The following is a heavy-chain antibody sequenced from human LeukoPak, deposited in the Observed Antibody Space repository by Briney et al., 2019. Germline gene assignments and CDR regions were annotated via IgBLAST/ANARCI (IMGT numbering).Heavy chain of an antibody. Sequence: PSETLSLTCTVSGGSISSYYWSWIWQPPGKGLEWIGYIYYSGSTNYNPSLKSRVTISVDTSKNQFSLKLSSVTAADTAVYYCARRNMVRGVIDWFDPWGQGTLVTVSS. CDR1: GGSISSYY. CDR3: ARRNMVRGVIDWFDP. J-gene: IGHJ5*02. D-gene: IGHD3-10*01. CDR2: IYYSGST. V-gene: IGHV4-59*01.